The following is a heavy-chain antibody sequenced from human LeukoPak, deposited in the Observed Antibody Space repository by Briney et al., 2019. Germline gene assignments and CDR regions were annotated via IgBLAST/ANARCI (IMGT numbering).Heavy chain of an antibody. CDR1: GFTFSSYW. CDR2: INSDGSST. D-gene: IGHD1-26*01. V-gene: IGHV3-74*01. CDR3: AKDAYSGSYEPFDY. J-gene: IGHJ4*02. Sequence: GGSLRLSCAASGFTFSSYWMHWVRQAPGKGLVWVSRINSDGSSTSYADSVKGRFTISRDNAKNTLYLQMNSLRAEDTAVYYCAKDAYSGSYEPFDYWGQGTLVTVSS.